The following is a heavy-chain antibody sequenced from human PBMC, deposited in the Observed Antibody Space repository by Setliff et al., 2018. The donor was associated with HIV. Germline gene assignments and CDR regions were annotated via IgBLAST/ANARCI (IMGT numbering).Heavy chain of an antibody. Sequence: ASVKVSCKPSEYSFTSYDINWVRQATGQGLEWMGWLNPNSHNTGYAQKFQGRVAMTWDTSISTAYMVLSNLKSEDTAVYFCARVPYRSAWFSGGHDAFDTWGQGTMVTVSS. CDR2: LNPNSHNT. CDR1: EYSFTSYD. V-gene: IGHV1-8*01. D-gene: IGHD6-19*01. J-gene: IGHJ3*02. CDR3: ARVPYRSAWFSGGHDAFDT.